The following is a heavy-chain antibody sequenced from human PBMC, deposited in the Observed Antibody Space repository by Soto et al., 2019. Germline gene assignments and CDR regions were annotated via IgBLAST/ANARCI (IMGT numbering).Heavy chain of an antibody. V-gene: IGHV4-31*03. CDR3: ARTGYSSGWGHYYYYYGMHV. CDR2: IYYSGST. J-gene: IGHJ6*02. CDR1: GGSISSGGYY. D-gene: IGHD6-19*01. Sequence: SETLSLTCTVSGGSISSGGYYWSWIRQHPGKGLEWIGYIYYSGSTNYNPSLKSRVTISVDTSKNQFSLKLSSVTAADTAVYYCARTGYSSGWGHYYYYYGMHVWGQGTTVTVSS.